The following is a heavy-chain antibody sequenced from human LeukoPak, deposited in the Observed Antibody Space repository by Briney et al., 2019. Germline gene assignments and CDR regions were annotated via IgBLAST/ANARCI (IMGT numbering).Heavy chain of an antibody. CDR2: ISWNSGSI. D-gene: IGHD3-22*01. Sequence: GGSLRLSCAASGFTFDDYAMHWVRQAPGKGLEWVSGISWNSGSIGYADSVKGRFTISRDNAKNSLYPQMNSLRAEDTALYYCAKDYYDSSGYYFDYWGQGTLVTVSS. J-gene: IGHJ4*02. V-gene: IGHV3-9*01. CDR3: AKDYYDSSGYYFDY. CDR1: GFTFDDYA.